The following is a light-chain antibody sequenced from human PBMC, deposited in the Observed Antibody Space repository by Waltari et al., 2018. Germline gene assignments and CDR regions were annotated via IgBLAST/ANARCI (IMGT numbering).Light chain of an antibody. V-gene: IGLV3-21*03. Sequence: SYTLTQPPAVSVAPGKTATTTCGGDQIGHKRVHWYQQEPGQAPVLGVSDDDDRPSGIPERCSGYNSWSTATRTISRVEAGDEADYFGQVWDSNSDHVVVFGGGTKLTVL. CDR2: DDD. CDR1: QIGHKR. J-gene: IGLJ2*01. CDR3: QVWDSNSDHVVV.